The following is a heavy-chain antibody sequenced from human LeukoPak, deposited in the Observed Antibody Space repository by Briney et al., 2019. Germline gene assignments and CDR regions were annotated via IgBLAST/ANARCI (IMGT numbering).Heavy chain of an antibody. CDR1: GYSISSGYY. D-gene: IGHD3-10*01. CDR2: IYHSGGT. J-gene: IGHJ3*02. Sequence: SETLSLTCTVSGYSISSGYYWGWIRQPPGKGLEWIGSIYHSGGTYYNPSLKSRVTISVDTSKNQFSLKLSSVTAADTAVYYCASPSGLSDAFDIWGQGTMVTVSS. CDR3: ASPSGLSDAFDI. V-gene: IGHV4-38-2*02.